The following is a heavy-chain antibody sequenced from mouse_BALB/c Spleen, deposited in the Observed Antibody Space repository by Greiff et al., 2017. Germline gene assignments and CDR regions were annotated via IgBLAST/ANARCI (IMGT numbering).Heavy chain of an antibody. Sequence: QVQLKESGPGLVQPSQSLSITCTVSGFSLTSYGVHWVRQSPGKGLEWLGVIWSGGSTDYNAAFISRLSISKDNSKSQVFFKMNSLQANDTAIYYCASLITTALYYAMDYWGQGTSVTVSS. D-gene: IGHD1-2*01. CDR1: GFSLTSYG. V-gene: IGHV2-2*02. CDR2: IWSGGST. J-gene: IGHJ4*01. CDR3: ASLITTALYYAMDY.